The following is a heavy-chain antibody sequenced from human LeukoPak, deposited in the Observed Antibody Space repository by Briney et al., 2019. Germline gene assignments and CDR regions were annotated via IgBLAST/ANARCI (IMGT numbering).Heavy chain of an antibody. D-gene: IGHD3-16*01. CDR1: GGSISSYY. CDR3: ARDGDLGIFDY. V-gene: IGHV4-4*07. CDR2: IYTSGST. J-gene: IGHJ4*02. Sequence: SETLSLTCTVSGGSISSYYWSWIRQPAGKGLEWIGRIYTSGSTNCNPSLKSRVTMSVGTSKNQFSLKLSSVTAADTAVYYCARDGDLGIFDYWGQGTLVTVSS.